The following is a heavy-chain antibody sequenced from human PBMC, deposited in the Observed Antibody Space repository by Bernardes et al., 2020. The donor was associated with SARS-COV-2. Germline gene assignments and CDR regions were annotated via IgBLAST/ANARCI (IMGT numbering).Heavy chain of an antibody. V-gene: IGHV3-30*03. CDR1: GFTFSKYG. J-gene: IGHJ3*01. CDR2: ISNDGSNK. CDR3: ARDVGGTDWRFGFDV. Sequence: GGSLRLSCAASGFTFSKYGMHWVRQAPGKGLEWVAVISNDGSNKYYGDSVRGRFTTSRDNTRTSVFLQMESLRAEDTAVYYCARDVGGTDWRFGFDVWGPGTMVHVSS. D-gene: IGHD3-9*01.